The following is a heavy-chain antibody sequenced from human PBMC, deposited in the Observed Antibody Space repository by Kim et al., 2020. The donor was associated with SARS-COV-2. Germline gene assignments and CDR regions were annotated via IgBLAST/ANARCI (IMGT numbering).Heavy chain of an antibody. Sequence: SETLSLTCAVYGGSFSGYYWSWIRQPPGKGLEWIGEINHSGSTNYNPSLKSRVTISVDTSKNQFSLKLSSVTAADTAVYYCARAPYSSSWYRRRDNWFDPWGQGTLVTVSS. D-gene: IGHD6-13*01. V-gene: IGHV4-34*01. CDR1: GGSFSGYY. J-gene: IGHJ5*02. CDR3: ARAPYSSSWYRRRDNWFDP. CDR2: INHSGST.